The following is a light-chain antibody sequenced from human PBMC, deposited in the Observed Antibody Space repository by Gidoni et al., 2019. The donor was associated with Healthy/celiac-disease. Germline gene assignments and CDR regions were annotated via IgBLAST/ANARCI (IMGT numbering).Light chain of an antibody. J-gene: IGKJ5*01. V-gene: IGKV1-16*02. Sequence: DIQMTQSPSSLSASVGDKVTITCRASQGISTYLAWFQQNPGKAPKSLIYAASSVQSGVPSKFSGSGSGTDFTVTIISLQPEEFATYYCQQYNSDALTFGQGTRLEIK. CDR2: AAS. CDR3: QQYNSDALT. CDR1: QGISTY.